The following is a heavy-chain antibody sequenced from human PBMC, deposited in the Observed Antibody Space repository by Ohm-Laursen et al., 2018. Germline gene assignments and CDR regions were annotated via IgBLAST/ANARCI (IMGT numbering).Heavy chain of an antibody. CDR2: ISWNSGRI. V-gene: IGHV3-9*01. CDR1: GFTFDDYA. D-gene: IGHD4-23*01. CDR3: AKGAATVVTSLFDY. J-gene: IGHJ4*02. Sequence: SLRLSCAATGFTFDDYAIHWVRQAPGKGLEWVSSISWNSGRITYADSVKGRFTISRDNAKNSLSLQMNSLRAEDTALYYCAKGAATVVTSLFDYWGQGTLVTVSS.